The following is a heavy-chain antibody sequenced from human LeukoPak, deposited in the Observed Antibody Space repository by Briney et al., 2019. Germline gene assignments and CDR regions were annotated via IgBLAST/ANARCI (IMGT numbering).Heavy chain of an antibody. Sequence: PSETLSLTCAVYGGSFSGYYWSWIRQPPGKGLEWIGEINHSGSTNYNPSLKSRVTISVDTSKNRFSLKLSSVTAADTAVYYCAAGLSGSSWYWFDPWGQGTLVTVSS. J-gene: IGHJ5*02. D-gene: IGHD6-13*01. CDR3: AAGLSGSSWYWFDP. V-gene: IGHV4-34*01. CDR1: GGSFSGYY. CDR2: INHSGST.